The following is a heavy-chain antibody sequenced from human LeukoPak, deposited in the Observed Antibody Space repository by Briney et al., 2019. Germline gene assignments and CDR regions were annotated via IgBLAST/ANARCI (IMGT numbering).Heavy chain of an antibody. D-gene: IGHD2-15*01. CDR3: TRHSDGYCSGAGCYVYYYYGMDV. J-gene: IGHJ6*02. Sequence: GGSLRLSCAASGFTFTGSAIHWVRQASGKGLEWVGRIRSRANSYVTAYAASVNGRFTISRDDSQNTAYLQMNSLQTEDTAVYFCTRHSDGYCSGAGCYVYYYYGMDVWGQGTTVTVAS. V-gene: IGHV3-73*01. CDR1: GFTFTGSA. CDR2: IRSRANSYVT.